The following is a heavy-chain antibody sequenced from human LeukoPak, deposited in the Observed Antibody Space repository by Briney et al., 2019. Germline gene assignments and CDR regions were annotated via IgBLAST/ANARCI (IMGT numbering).Heavy chain of an antibody. Sequence: SETLSLTCTVSGGSISSSSYYWGWIRQPPGKGLEWIGSIYYSGSTYYNPSLKSRVTISVDTSKNQFSLKLSSVTAADTAVYYCARDRVLLWFGELGVNYFDYWGQGTLVTVSS. CDR1: GGSISSSSYY. CDR3: ARDRVLLWFGELGVNYFDY. J-gene: IGHJ4*02. V-gene: IGHV4-39*07. D-gene: IGHD3-10*01. CDR2: IYYSGST.